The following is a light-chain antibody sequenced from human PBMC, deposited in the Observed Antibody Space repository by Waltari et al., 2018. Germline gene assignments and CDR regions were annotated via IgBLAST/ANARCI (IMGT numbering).Light chain of an antibody. Sequence: EIVLTQSPATLSLSPGERATLSCRASQSVSSYLAWYQQKPGQAPRLLIYDASNSATGIPARFSVSGSGTDFTLTISSLEPEDFAVYYCQQRSNWQVTFGQGTRLEIK. CDR1: QSVSSY. J-gene: IGKJ5*01. CDR2: DAS. V-gene: IGKV3-11*01. CDR3: QQRSNWQVT.